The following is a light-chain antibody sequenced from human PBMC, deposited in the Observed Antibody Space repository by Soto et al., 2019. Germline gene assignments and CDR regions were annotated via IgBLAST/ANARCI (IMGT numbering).Light chain of an antibody. Sequence: HSALTQPRSVSGSPGESVTISCTGSSSDVGGYNHVSWYQHHPGKAPKVMIYDVNKRTSGVPDRFSGSKSGNTASLIISGLQAEDEADYYCCSSTGSYTFVFGTGTKLTVL. CDR2: DVN. V-gene: IGLV2-11*01. CDR1: SSDVGGYNH. J-gene: IGLJ1*01. CDR3: CSSTGSYTFV.